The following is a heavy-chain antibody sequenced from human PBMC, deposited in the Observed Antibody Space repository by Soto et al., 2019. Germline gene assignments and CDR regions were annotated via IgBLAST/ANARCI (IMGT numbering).Heavy chain of an antibody. Sequence: EVQLVQSGAEVKKSGESLKISCQGSGYSFTTYWIGWVRQMPGKGLEWRGIIRPGDSDTRYSPSFQGQVTISADKSISTTYLQWSSLKASDTAMYYCARHILLGIYPREYYAMDVWGQGTAVTVS. CDR1: GYSFTTYW. CDR3: ARHILLGIYPREYYAMDV. D-gene: IGHD6-13*01. V-gene: IGHV5-51*01. CDR2: IRPGDSDT. J-gene: IGHJ6*02.